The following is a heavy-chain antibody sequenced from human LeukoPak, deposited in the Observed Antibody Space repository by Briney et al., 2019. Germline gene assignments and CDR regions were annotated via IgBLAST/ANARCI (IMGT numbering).Heavy chain of an antibody. CDR1: GFTFSSYE. D-gene: IGHD3-22*01. Sequence: GGSLRLSCAASGFTFSSYEMNWVRQAPGKGLEWVSYISSSGSTIYYADSVKGRFTISRDNAKNSLYLQMNSLRAEDTAVYYCAGENYYDSSGYYYDYYYGMDVWGQGTTVTVSS. J-gene: IGHJ6*02. CDR2: ISSSGSTI. V-gene: IGHV3-48*03. CDR3: AGENYYDSSGYYYDYYYGMDV.